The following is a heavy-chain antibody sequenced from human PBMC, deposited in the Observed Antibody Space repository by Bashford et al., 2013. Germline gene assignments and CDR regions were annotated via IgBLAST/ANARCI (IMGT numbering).Heavy chain of an antibody. CDR1: GFTFSTYV. CDR3: AKDLELFSGGSS. V-gene: IGHV3-23*01. D-gene: IGHD2-15*01. Sequence: GGPLRLSCAASGFTFSTYVMSWVRQGPGKGLEWVSAISGSGGSTYYADSVKGRFTISRDNSKNTLYLQMNSLRAEDTAVYYCAKDLELFSGGSSWGQGTLVTVSS. CDR2: ISGSGGST. J-gene: IGHJ4*02.